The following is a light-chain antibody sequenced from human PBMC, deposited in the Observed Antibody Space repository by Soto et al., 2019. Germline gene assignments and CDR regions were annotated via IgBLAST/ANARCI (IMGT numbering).Light chain of an antibody. Sequence: QSVLTQPASVSVSPGQSITISCTGTSSDVGAYKFVSWYQHHPGKAPKLIIYDVTTRPSGVSNRFSGSKSGDTASLTISGLQSEDEADYYCSSFTSSSTYVFGTGTRSPS. J-gene: IGLJ1*01. V-gene: IGLV2-14*03. CDR2: DVT. CDR3: SSFTSSSTYV. CDR1: SSDVGAYKF.